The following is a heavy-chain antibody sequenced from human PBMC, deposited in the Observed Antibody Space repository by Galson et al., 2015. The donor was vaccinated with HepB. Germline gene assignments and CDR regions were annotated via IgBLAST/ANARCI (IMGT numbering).Heavy chain of an antibody. CDR1: GFSLRVSGMG. CDR3: ARSLGLVGPYFDY. CDR2: INWNDDK. V-gene: IGHV2-5*01. J-gene: IGHJ4*02. D-gene: IGHD3/OR15-3a*01. Sequence: PALVKPTQTLTLTCTLSGFSLRVSGMGVGWIRQPPGKALEWLAFINWNDDKRYNPSLKNRLTIIKDTFKNQVVLRMTNMDPADTATYYCARSLGLVGPYFDYWGQGSPITVSS.